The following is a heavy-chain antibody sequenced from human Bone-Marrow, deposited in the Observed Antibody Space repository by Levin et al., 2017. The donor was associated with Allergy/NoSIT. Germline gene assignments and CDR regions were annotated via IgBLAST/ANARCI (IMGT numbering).Heavy chain of an antibody. D-gene: IGHD2-2*01. Sequence: ASVKVSCKASGYTFTSYGISWVRQAPGQGLEWMGWISAYNGNTNYAQKLQGRVTMTTDTSTSTAYMELRSLRSDDTAVYYCATGYQLLESYYYYMDVWGKGTTVTVSS. V-gene: IGHV1-18*01. CDR1: GYTFTSYG. CDR3: ATGYQLLESYYYYMDV. CDR2: ISAYNGNT. J-gene: IGHJ6*03.